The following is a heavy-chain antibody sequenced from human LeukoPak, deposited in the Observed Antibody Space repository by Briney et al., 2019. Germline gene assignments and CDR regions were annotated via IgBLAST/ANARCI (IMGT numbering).Heavy chain of an antibody. CDR3: ARRGFIAGEKYYYYGMDV. Sequence: GASVKVSCKASGGTFSSYAISWVRQAPGQGLEWMGRIIPILGIANYAQKFQGRVTITADKSTSTAYMELSSLRSEDTAVYYCARRGFIAGEKYYYYGMDVWGQGTTVTVSS. V-gene: IGHV1-69*04. D-gene: IGHD6-13*01. CDR2: IIPILGIA. CDR1: GGTFSSYA. J-gene: IGHJ6*02.